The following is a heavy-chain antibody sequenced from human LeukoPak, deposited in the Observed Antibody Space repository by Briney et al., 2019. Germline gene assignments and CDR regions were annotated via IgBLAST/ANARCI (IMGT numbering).Heavy chain of an antibody. CDR1: GYTFTSYD. CDR3: ARGELRYFEAGYYYYYMDV. V-gene: IGHV1-8*03. J-gene: IGHJ6*03. Sequence: GASVKVSCKASGYTFTSYDINWVRQATGQGLEWMGWMNPNSGNTGYAQKFQGRVTITRNTSISTAYMELSSLRSEDTAVYYCARGELRYFEAGYYYYYMDVWGKGTTVTVSS. CDR2: MNPNSGNT. D-gene: IGHD3-9*01.